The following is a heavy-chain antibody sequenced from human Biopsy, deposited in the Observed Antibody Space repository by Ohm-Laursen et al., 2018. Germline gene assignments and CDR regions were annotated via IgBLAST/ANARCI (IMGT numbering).Heavy chain of an antibody. CDR3: ARELGDFWGGRQFDF. J-gene: IGHJ5*01. V-gene: IGHV1-2*02. Sequence: SVKVSCKASGYTFTTYYIHWVRQAPGQGLEWMGWVDPKNGGTNYAQKFQGRVTMTRDTSISTTYMELRRLTSDDTAVFYCARELGDFWGGRQFDFWGQGTLVTVSS. CDR2: VDPKNGGT. D-gene: IGHD3-3*01. CDR1: GYTFTTYY.